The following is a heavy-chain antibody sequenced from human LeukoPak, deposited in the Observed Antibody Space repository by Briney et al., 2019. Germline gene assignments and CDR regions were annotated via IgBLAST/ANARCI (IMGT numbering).Heavy chain of an antibody. J-gene: IGHJ4*02. CDR3: ARGYSVLDY. Sequence: SETLSLTCAVYGGSFNGYYWSWIRQPPGKGLEWIGEVNHSGSTNYNPSLKSRVTISVDTSKNQFSLKLSSVTAADTAVYYCARGYSVLDYWGQGTLVTVSS. CDR1: GGSFNGYY. D-gene: IGHD2-15*01. CDR2: VNHSGST. V-gene: IGHV4-34*01.